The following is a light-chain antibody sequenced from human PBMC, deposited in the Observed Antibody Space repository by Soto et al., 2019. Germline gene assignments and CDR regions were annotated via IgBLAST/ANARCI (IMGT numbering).Light chain of an antibody. V-gene: IGKV3-20*01. CDR2: DAS. CDR1: QSVSSNY. J-gene: IGKJ1*01. CDR3: QQYSSSPRT. Sequence: EIVLTQSPGTLSLSPGERATLSCRASQSVSSNYLAWYQQKPGQAPRLLIYDASSRATGIPDRFSGSGSGTDFTLTISRLEPEDSAVYYCQQYSSSPRTFGQGTKVDIK.